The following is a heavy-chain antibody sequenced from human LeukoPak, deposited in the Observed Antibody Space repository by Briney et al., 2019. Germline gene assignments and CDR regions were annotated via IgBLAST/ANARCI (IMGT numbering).Heavy chain of an antibody. D-gene: IGHD2-8*01. V-gene: IGHV3-23*01. CDR2: ISRSGETT. Sequence: PGGSLRLSCAASGFTFTNFAMRWVRQAPGEGLGWVSAISRSGETTVYADSMRGRFTMSRDNSKNTLYLQMNSLGAEDTAVYHCARSSCPNNRCTYYLDYWGQGTLVTVSS. CDR1: GFTFTNFA. CDR3: ARSSCPNNRCTYYLDY. J-gene: IGHJ4*02.